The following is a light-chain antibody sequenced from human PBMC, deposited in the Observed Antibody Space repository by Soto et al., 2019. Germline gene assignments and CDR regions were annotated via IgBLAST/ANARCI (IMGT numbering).Light chain of an antibody. CDR3: AKWDDSLRVYV. J-gene: IGLJ1*01. CDR2: RND. V-gene: IGLV1-47*01. CDR1: NSRSGSNY. Sequence: QSALPQPPSASGTPGQRVTISCSTSNSRSGSNYGYWYQQLPGTAPKLLIYRNDQRPSGVPDRFSGSKSGTSASLAISGLRSEDEADYYCAKWDDSLRVYVFGTGTKVTVL.